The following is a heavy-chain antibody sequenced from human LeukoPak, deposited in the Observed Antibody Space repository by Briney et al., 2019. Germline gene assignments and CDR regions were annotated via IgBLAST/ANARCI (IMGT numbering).Heavy chain of an antibody. J-gene: IGHJ4*02. CDR3: ASLKRGYYGSGSYYTLDY. D-gene: IGHD3-10*01. V-gene: IGHV4-34*01. Sequence: SETLSLTCAVYGGSFSGYYWSWIRQPPGKGLEWIGEINHSGSTNYNRSLKSRVPISVHTYKNQFPLTLRSVTAADTAVYYCASLKRGYYGSGSYYTLDYWGQGTLVTVSS. CDR2: INHSGST. CDR1: GGSFSGYY.